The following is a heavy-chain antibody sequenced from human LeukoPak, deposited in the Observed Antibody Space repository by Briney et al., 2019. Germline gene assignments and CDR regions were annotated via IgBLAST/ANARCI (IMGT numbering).Heavy chain of an antibody. CDR1: GGSISSSSYY. Sequence: SGTLSLTCTVSGGSISSSSYYWAWIRQPPGKGLEWIGSMYYSGSTYYNLSLKSRVTISVDTSKSQFSLKLSSVTAADTAVYYCARPPYYDSSGYYYSVPIWGQGTLVTVSS. CDR2: MYYSGST. J-gene: IGHJ4*02. CDR3: ARPPYYDSSGYYYSVPI. V-gene: IGHV4-39*01. D-gene: IGHD3-22*01.